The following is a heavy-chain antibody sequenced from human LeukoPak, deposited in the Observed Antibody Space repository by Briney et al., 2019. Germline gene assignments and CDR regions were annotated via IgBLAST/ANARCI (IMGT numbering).Heavy chain of an antibody. CDR1: GFTFSSYA. J-gene: IGHJ4*02. Sequence: GGSLRLSCAASGFTFSSYAMSRVRQAPGKGLEWVSTISGSGGSTFYADSVRGRYTISRDNSKNTLFLQMNSLRVEDTAVYYCAKERDSSGFYNSFFDYWGQGILVTVSS. CDR3: AKERDSSGFYNSFFDY. V-gene: IGHV3-23*01. D-gene: IGHD3-22*01. CDR2: ISGSGGST.